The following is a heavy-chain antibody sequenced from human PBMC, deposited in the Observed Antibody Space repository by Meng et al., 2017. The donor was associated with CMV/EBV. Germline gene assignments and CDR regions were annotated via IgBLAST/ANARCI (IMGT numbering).Heavy chain of an antibody. D-gene: IGHD2-2*01. Sequence: GESLKISCAASGLTFSSYAMHWVRQAPGKGLEWVAVISYDGSNKYYADSVKGRFTISRDNSKNTLYLQMNSLRAEDTAVYYCARELIVVVPAAIWAYYYGMDVWGQGTTVTVSS. CDR1: GLTFSSYA. CDR2: ISYDGSNK. V-gene: IGHV3-30-3*01. J-gene: IGHJ6*02. CDR3: ARELIVVVPAAIWAYYYGMDV.